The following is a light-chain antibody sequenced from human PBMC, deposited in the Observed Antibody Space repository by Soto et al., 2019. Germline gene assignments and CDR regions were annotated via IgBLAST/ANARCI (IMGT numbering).Light chain of an antibody. V-gene: IGKV3-20*01. CDR2: GAS. Sequence: EIVLTQSPGTLSLSPGERATLSCRASQSVSSSYLAWYQQKPGQAPRFLIYGASNRATGIPDRISGSGSGTDFTLTISRLEPEDFAVYYCQQYGSSPWTFGQGTKVDIK. CDR1: QSVSSSY. CDR3: QQYGSSPWT. J-gene: IGKJ1*01.